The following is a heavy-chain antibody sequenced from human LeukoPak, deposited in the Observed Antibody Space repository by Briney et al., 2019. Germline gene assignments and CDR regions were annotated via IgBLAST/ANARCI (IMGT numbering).Heavy chain of an antibody. J-gene: IGHJ4*02. Sequence: GESLKTPFKSSGYSFTSHWIGWVRQISGKGLGWMGIIYPGNSDTRYSTSFQGQVTISADKSISTAYLQWSSLKASDTAMYYCARSYFFDYWGQGTLVTVPS. V-gene: IGHV5-51*01. CDR3: ARSYFFDY. CDR1: GYSFTSHW. CDR2: IYPGNSDT.